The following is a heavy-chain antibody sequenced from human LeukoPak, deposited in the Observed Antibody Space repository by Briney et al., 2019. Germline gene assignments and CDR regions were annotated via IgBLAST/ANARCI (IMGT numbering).Heavy chain of an antibody. CDR2: INHSGST. J-gene: IGHJ6*03. CDR1: GGSFSGYY. CDR3: ARGRSSTPYYYYYYMDV. D-gene: IGHD6-13*01. V-gene: IGHV4-34*01. Sequence: PSETLSLTCAVYGGSFSGYYWSWIRQPSGKGLEWIGEINHSGSTNYNPSLKSRVTISVDTSKNQFSLKLSSVTAADTAVYYCARGRSSTPYYYYYYMDVWGKGTTVTVSS.